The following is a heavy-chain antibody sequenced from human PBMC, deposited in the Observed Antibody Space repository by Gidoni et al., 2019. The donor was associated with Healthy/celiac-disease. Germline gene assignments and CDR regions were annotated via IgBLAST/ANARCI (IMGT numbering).Heavy chain of an antibody. CDR2: IKSKTDGGTT. CDR3: TTGPYGGYAAVPFDY. CDR1: GFTFSNAW. J-gene: IGHJ4*02. D-gene: IGHD5-12*01. V-gene: IGHV3-15*01. Sequence: EVQLVESGGGLVKPGGSLRLSCAASGFTFSNAWMSWVRQAPGKGLGWVGRIKSKTDGGTTDYAAPVKGRFTISRDDSKNTLYLQMNSLKTEDTAVYYCTTGPYGGYAAVPFDYWGQGTLVTVSS.